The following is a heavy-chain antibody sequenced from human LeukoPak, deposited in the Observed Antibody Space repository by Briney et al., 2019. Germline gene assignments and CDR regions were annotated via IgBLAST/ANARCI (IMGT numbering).Heavy chain of an antibody. J-gene: IGHJ6*03. CDR1: GYTFTGYY. Sequence: ASVKVSCKASGYTFTGYYMHWVRQAPGQGLEWMGWINPNSGGTNYAQKFQGRVTMTRDTSISTAYMELSRLRSDDTAVYYCARDHSARIAARRGPYYYYYMDVWGKGTTVTVSS. D-gene: IGHD6-6*01. CDR2: INPNSGGT. V-gene: IGHV1-2*02. CDR3: ARDHSARIAARRGPYYYYYMDV.